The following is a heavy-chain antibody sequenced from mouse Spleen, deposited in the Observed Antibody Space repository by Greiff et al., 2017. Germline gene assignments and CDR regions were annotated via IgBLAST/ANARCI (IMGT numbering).Heavy chain of an antibody. D-gene: IGHD2-12*01. V-gene: IGHV1-54*01. CDR2: INPGSGGT. CDR3: ARADYSHSFYAMDY. J-gene: IGHJ4*01. Sequence: QVQLQQSGAELVRPGTSVKVSCKASGYAFTNYLIEWVKQRPGQGLEWIGVINPGSGGTNYNEKFKGKATLTADKSSSTAYMQLSSLTSEDSAVYFCARADYSHSFYAMDYWGQGTSVTVSS. CDR1: GYAFTNYL.